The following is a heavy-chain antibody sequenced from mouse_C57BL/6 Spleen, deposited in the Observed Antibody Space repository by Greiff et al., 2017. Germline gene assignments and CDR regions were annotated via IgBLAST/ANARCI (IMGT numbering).Heavy chain of an antibody. J-gene: IGHJ1*03. CDR3: TRNYDPFYWYFDV. CDR2: IDPETGGP. D-gene: IGHD2-4*01. Sequence: QVQLQQSGAELVRPGASVTLSCKASGYTFTDYEMHWVKQTPVHGLEWIGAIDPETGGPAYNQKFKGKAILTADKSSSTAYMELRSLTSEDSAVYYCTRNYDPFYWYFDVWGTGTTVTVAS. CDR1: GYTFTDYE. V-gene: IGHV1-15*01.